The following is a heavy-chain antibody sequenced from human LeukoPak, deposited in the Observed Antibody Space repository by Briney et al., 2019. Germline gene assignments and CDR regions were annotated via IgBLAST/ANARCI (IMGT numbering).Heavy chain of an antibody. V-gene: IGHV1-69*04. J-gene: IGHJ4*02. CDR2: IIPILGIA. Sequence: SVKVSCKASGGTFSSYAISWVRQAPGQELEWMGRIIPILGIANYAQKFQGRVTITADKSTSTAYMELSSLRSEDTAVYYCARDGYNHEADYWGQGTQVTVSS. D-gene: IGHD5-24*01. CDR1: GGTFSSYA. CDR3: ARDGYNHEADY.